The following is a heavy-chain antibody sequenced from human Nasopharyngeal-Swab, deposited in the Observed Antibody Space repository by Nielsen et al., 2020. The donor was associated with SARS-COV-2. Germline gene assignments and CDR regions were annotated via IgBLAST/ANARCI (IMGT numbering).Heavy chain of an antibody. D-gene: IGHD6-13*01. J-gene: IGHJ4*02. CDR1: GFTFSSYS. V-gene: IGHV3-21*01. Sequence: GESLKISCAASGFTFSSYSMNWVRQAPGTGLEWVSSISSSSSYIYYADSVKGRFTISRDHANNSLYLQMNSLRAGDTGVYYCVRGSSSFPFYYWGPGTLVTVSS. CDR3: VRGSSSFPFYY. CDR2: ISSSSSYI.